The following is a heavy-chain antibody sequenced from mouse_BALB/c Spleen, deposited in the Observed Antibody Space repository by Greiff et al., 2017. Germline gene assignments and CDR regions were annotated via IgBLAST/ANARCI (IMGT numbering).Heavy chain of an antibody. D-gene: IGHD2-4*01. CDR2: ISSGGST. CDR3: ARGYDYDNAD. CDR1: GFTFSSYA. J-gene: IGHJ3*01. Sequence: EVMLVESGGGLVKPGGSLKLSCAASGFTFSSYAMSWVRQTPEKRLEWVASISSGGSTYYPDSVKGRFTISRDNARNILYLQMSSLRSEDTAMYYCARGYDYDNADWGQGTLVTVSA. V-gene: IGHV5-6-5*01.